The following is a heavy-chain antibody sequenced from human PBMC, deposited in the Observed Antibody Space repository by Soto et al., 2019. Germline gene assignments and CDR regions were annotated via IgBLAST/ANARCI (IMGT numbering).Heavy chain of an antibody. Sequence: PGGSLRLSCAASGFTFSSYAMHWVRQAPGKGLEWVAVISYDGSNKYYADSVKGRFTISRDNSKNTLYLQMNSLRAEDTAVYYCAREDHRSSWVFDYWGQGTLVTVSS. CDR3: AREDHRSSWVFDY. D-gene: IGHD6-13*01. CDR1: GFTFSSYA. V-gene: IGHV3-30-3*01. CDR2: ISYDGSNK. J-gene: IGHJ4*02.